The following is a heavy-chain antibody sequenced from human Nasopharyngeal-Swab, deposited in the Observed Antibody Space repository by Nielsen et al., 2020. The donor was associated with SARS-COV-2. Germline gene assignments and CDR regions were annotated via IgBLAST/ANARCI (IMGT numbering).Heavy chain of an antibody. Sequence: SVKVSCKASEGTFSSYAISWVRQAPGQGLEWMGGIIPIFGTANYAQKFQGRVTITADKSTSTAYMELSSLRSEDTAVYYCARDLGGGYCTTTNCLGSWGQGTLVTVSS. CDR1: EGTFSSYA. CDR2: IIPIFGTA. J-gene: IGHJ1*01. CDR3: ARDLGGGYCTTTNCLGS. D-gene: IGHD2-2*01. V-gene: IGHV1-69*06.